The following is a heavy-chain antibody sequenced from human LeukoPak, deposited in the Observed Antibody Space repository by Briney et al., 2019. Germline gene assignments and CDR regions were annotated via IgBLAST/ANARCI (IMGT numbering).Heavy chain of an antibody. V-gene: IGHV4-59*01. CDR2: IYYSGST. J-gene: IGHJ4*02. Sequence: SETLSLTCTVSGGSISSYYWSWIRQPPGKGLEWIGYIYYSGSTNYNPSLKSRVPISVDTSKNQFSLKLSSVTAADTAVYYCARENYVWGSYRNGPIDYWGQGTLVTVSS. CDR3: ARENYVWGSYRNGPIDY. D-gene: IGHD3-16*02. CDR1: GGSISSYY.